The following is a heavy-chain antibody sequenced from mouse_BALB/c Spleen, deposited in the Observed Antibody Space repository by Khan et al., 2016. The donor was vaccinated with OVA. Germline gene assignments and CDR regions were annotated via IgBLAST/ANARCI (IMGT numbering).Heavy chain of an antibody. CDR1: GYTFTSYW. V-gene: IGHV1S132*01. D-gene: IGHD2-1*01. CDR2: IFPGTGTT. Sequence: QFQLVQSGAELVKPGASVKLSCKTSGYTFTSYWIQWVKQRPGQGLGWIGQIFPGTGTTYYNENFKGKATLTVDTSSNTAYMQFSSLTSEDSAVYVCARGYFGNYEFAYWGQGTLVTVSP. CDR3: ARGYFGNYEFAY. J-gene: IGHJ3*01.